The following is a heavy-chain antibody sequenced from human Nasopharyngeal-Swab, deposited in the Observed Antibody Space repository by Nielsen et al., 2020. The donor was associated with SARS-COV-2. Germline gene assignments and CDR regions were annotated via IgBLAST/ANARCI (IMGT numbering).Heavy chain of an antibody. D-gene: IGHD6-13*01. V-gene: IGHV3-23*01. Sequence: GGSLRLSCAASGFTFSSYATSWVRQAPGKGLEWVSAISGSGGSTYYADSVKGRFTISRDNSKNTLYLQMNSLRAEDTAVYYCAKAEGSYYYYYGMDVWGQGTTVTVSS. J-gene: IGHJ6*02. CDR3: AKAEGSYYYYYGMDV. CDR1: GFTFSSYA. CDR2: ISGSGGST.